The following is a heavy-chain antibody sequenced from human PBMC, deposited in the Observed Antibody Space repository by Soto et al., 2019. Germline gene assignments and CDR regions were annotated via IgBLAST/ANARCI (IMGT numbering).Heavy chain of an antibody. CDR1: GGSISSNSYY. CDR3: ARHKGGYYSGVDV. J-gene: IGHJ6*02. Sequence: SETLSLTCTVSGGSISSNSYYWAWIRQPPGKGLEWIGDIYYSGTTYYNPSLKSRVTISVDTSKNQFSLKLSSVTAADTAVYHCARHKGGYYSGVDVWGQGTTLTVSS. CDR2: IYYSGTT. D-gene: IGHD3-16*01. V-gene: IGHV4-39*01.